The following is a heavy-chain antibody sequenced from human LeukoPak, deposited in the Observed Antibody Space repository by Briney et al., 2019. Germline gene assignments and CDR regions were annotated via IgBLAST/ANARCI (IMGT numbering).Heavy chain of an antibody. CDR3: AKSGYNRFDY. CDR2: ITTSSSYI. V-gene: IGHV3-21*04. J-gene: IGHJ4*02. Sequence: GGSLRLSCVASGFTFSTYYMNWVRQAPGKGLEWVSSITTSSSYIYYADSVKGRFTISRDNSKNTLYLQMNSLIAEDTAVYYCAKSGYNRFDYWGQGTRVTVSS. CDR1: GFTFSTYY. D-gene: IGHD5-24*01.